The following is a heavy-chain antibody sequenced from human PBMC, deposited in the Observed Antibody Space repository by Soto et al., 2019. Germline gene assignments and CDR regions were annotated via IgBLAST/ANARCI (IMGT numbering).Heavy chain of an antibody. Sequence: QVQLVQSGAEVKKPGASVKVSCKASGYTFTSYYMHWVRQAPGQGLEWMGIINPSGGSTSYAQKFQGRVTMTRDTSTSTVYKELSSLRSEDTAVYYCARDVEIADLGYCSGGSCRAYYYYMDVWGKGTTVTVSS. J-gene: IGHJ6*03. D-gene: IGHD2-15*01. CDR2: INPSGGST. V-gene: IGHV1-46*03. CDR3: ARDVEIADLGYCSGGSCRAYYYYMDV. CDR1: GYTFTSYY.